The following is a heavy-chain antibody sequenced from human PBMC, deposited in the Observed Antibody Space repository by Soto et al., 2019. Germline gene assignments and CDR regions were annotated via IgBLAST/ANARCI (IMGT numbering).Heavy chain of an antibody. CDR3: EKGSSTSRPYYFDY. J-gene: IGHJ4*02. D-gene: IGHD2-2*01. V-gene: IGHV3-23*01. CDR1: GFTFSSYA. CDR2: ITDGGGST. Sequence: PGGSLRLSWVASGFTFSSYAMSWVRQTPGKGLEWVSAITDGGGSTYHADSVKGRFTISRDNSKNTLYLQMNTLGAEDTAVYYCEKGSSTSRPYYFDYWGQGTLVTVSS.